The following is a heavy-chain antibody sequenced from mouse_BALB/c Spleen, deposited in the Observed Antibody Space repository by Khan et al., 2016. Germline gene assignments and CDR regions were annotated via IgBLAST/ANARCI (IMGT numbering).Heavy chain of an antibody. D-gene: IGHD2-1*01. Sequence: VQLKQSGAELVRPGASVKLSCKASGFNIKDNYMHWVKQRPEQGLECIGWIDPENGNTIYAPKFQGKASITADTSSNTAYLQLSSLTSEDPAVYYCARGDYGNYAAYWGQGALVTVSA. V-gene: IGHV14-1*02. CDR1: GFNIKDNY. J-gene: IGHJ3*01. CDR2: IDPENGNT. CDR3: ARGDYGNYAAY.